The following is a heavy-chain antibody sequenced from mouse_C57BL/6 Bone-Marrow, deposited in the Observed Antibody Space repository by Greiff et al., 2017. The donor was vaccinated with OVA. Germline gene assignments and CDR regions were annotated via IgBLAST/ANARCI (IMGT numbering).Heavy chain of an antibody. Sequence: VQLKESGGGLVKPGGSLKLSCAASGFTFSSYAMSWVRQTPEKRLEWIATISDGGSYTYYPDNVKGRFTISRDNAKNNLYLQMSHLKSEDTAMYYCARFYDGYLYYYAMDYWGQGTSGTVSS. J-gene: IGHJ4*01. CDR3: ARFYDGYLYYYAMDY. CDR2: ISDGGSYT. V-gene: IGHV5-4*01. D-gene: IGHD2-3*01. CDR1: GFTFSSYA.